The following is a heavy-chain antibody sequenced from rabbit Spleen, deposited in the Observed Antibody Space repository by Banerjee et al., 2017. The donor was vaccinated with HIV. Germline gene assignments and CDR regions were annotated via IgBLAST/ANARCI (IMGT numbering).Heavy chain of an antibody. CDR1: GFSFNDDYV. V-gene: IGHV1S47*01. CDR3: ASDATTSTYWGLDL. CDR2: INTWSNRP. J-gene: IGHJ3*01. D-gene: IGHD1-1*01. Sequence: QEQLVESGGGLVQPEGSLTLTCKASGFSFNDDYVMCWVRQSPGKGLKWIACINTWSNRPVYASWAKGRFTMSKSTSLNTVTLQMTSLTAADTATYFCASDATTSTYWGLDLWGPGTLVTVS.